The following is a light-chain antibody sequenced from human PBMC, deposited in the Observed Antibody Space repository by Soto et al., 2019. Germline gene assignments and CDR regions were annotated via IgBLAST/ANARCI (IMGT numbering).Light chain of an antibody. CDR1: SSDVGYYNY. V-gene: IGLV2-14*01. Sequence: QSVLTQPASVSGSPGQSIAISCTGTSSDVGYYNYVSWYQQHPGKAPKVMIYDVNNRPSGVSDRFSGSKSGNTASLTISGLQADFYADKESSEYNTITPYDFGP. CDR3: SEYNTITPYD. J-gene: IGLJ1*01. CDR2: DVN.